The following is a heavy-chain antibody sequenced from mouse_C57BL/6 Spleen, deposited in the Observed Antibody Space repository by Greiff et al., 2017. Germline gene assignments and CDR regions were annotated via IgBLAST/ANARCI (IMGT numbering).Heavy chain of an antibody. CDR3: VRHDYDDSMDY. V-gene: IGHV10-1*01. CDR1: GFSFNTYA. D-gene: IGHD2-4*01. Sequence: EVMLVESGGGLVQPKGSLKLSCAASGFSFNTYAMNWVRQAPGKGLEWVARIRSKSNNYATYYADSVKDRFTISRDDSESMLYLQMNNLKTEDTAMYYCVRHDYDDSMDYWGQGTSVTVSS. J-gene: IGHJ4*01. CDR2: IRSKSNNYAT.